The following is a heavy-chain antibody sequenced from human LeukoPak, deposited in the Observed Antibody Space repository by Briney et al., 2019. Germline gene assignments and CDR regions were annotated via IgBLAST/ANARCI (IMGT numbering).Heavy chain of an antibody. V-gene: IGHV3-23*01. CDR2: ISASGGST. J-gene: IGHJ6*02. Sequence: GGSLRLSCAASGFTFSSYAMSWVRQAPGKGLEWVSPISASGGSTYYADSVEGRFTISRDSSRNTLSLQMSSLRVEDTGVYFCAKSSTSQRGYYGMDVWGQGTTVTVSS. CDR3: AKSSTSQRGYYGMDV. CDR1: GFTFSSYA. D-gene: IGHD6-25*01.